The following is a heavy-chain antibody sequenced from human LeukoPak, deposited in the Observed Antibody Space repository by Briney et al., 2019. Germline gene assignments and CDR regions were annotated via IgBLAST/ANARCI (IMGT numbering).Heavy chain of an antibody. Sequence: SGGSLRLSCAASGFTVRSNYMSWVRQAPGKGLEWVAVIHSGGSTDYADSVKGRFTISRDNSKNTLYLQMNSLRAEDTAVYYCAGLKGYYGAAFDIWGQGTMVTVSS. CDR2: IHSGGST. CDR3: AGLKGYYGAAFDI. V-gene: IGHV3-53*01. J-gene: IGHJ3*02. CDR1: GFTVRSNY. D-gene: IGHD2-15*01.